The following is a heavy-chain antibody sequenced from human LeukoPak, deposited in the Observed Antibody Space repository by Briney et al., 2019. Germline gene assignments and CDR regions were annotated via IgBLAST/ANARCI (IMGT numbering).Heavy chain of an antibody. V-gene: IGHV3-30*02. CDR2: IRYDGSNK. CDR3: AKDQMITMVRGGTDY. D-gene: IGHD3-10*01. CDR1: GFTFSSYG. J-gene: IGHJ4*02. Sequence: PGGSLRLSCAASGFTFSSYGMHWVRQAPGKGLEWVAFIRYDGSNKYYADSVKGRFTISRDNSKNTLYLQMNSLRAEDTAVYYCAKDQMITMVRGGTDYWGQGTLVTVS.